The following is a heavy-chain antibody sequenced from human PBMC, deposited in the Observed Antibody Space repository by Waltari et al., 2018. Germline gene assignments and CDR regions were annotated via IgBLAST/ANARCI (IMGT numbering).Heavy chain of an antibody. V-gene: IGHV1-24*01. J-gene: IGHJ3*02. CDR3: ATSLGRTLRTLDAFDI. D-gene: IGHD5-12*01. Sequence: QVQLVQSGAEVKKPGASVKVSCKVSGYTLTELSMHWVRQAHGKGLEWMGGFDPEEGETIYEQKFQGRVTMTEDTSTDTAYMELSSLRSEDTAVYYCATSLGRTLRTLDAFDIWGQGTMVTVSS. CDR1: GYTLTELS. CDR2: FDPEEGET.